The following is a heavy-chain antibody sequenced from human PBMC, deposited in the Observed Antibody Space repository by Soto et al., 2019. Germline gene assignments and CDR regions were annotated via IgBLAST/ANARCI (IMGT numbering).Heavy chain of an antibody. CDR2: IYHSGST. J-gene: IGHJ4*02. D-gene: IGHD3-16*01. CDR3: ARGGGNTFDY. V-gene: IGHV4-30-2*01. Sequence: QLQLQECGSGLVKPSQTLSLTCAVSGGSISSGGYSWSWIRQPPGKGLEWIGYIYHSGSTYYNPSLKSRVTISVDRSKNQFSLKLSSVTAADTAVYYCARGGGNTFDYWGQGTLVTVSS. CDR1: GGSISSGGYS.